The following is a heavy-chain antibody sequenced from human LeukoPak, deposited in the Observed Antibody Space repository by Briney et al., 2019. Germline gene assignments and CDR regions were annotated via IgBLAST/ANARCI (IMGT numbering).Heavy chain of an antibody. D-gene: IGHD3-16*02. CDR3: ARGFRSDYVWGSYRRSLHYYGMDV. V-gene: IGHV4-34*01. CDR2: INHSGST. CDR1: GGSFSGYY. J-gene: IGHJ6*02. Sequence: PSETLSLTCAVYGGSFSGYYWSWIRQPPGKGLEWIGEINHSGSTNYNPSLKSRVTISVDTSKNQFSLKLSSVTAADTAVYYCARGFRSDYVWGSYRRSLHYYGMDVWGQGTTVTVSS.